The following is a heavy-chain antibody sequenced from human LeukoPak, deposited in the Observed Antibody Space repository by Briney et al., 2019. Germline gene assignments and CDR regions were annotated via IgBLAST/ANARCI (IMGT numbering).Heavy chain of an antibody. J-gene: IGHJ4*02. CDR2: ISYDGSNK. CDR1: GFTFSSYA. V-gene: IGHV3-30*04. Sequence: GRSLRLFCAASGFTFSSYAMHWVRQAPGKGLEWVAVISYDGSNKYYADSVKGRFTISRDNSKNTLYLQMNSLRAEDTAVSYCARGVDSGSSLDYWGQGTLVTVSS. CDR3: ARGVDSGSSLDY. D-gene: IGHD1-26*01.